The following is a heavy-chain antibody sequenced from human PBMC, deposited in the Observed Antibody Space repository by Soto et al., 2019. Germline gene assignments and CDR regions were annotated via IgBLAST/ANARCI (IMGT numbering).Heavy chain of an antibody. CDR2: ISDSGIT. Sequence: QVHLQESGPGVVKPSETLSLTCTVSVGSISSYYWSWIRQPPGKGLEWIGYISDSGITNYSPSLNSRVTISVDTSKNQVSLKLSSVTAADTAIYYCASSCLKYEEYGRASHTFDYWGQGTLVNVSS. J-gene: IGHJ4*02. D-gene: IGHD6-6*01. V-gene: IGHV4-59*08. CDR3: ASSCLKYEEYGRASHTFDY. CDR1: VGSISSYY.